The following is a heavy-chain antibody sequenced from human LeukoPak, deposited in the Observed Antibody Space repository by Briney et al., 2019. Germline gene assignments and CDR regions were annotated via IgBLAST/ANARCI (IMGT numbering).Heavy chain of an antibody. D-gene: IGHD3-10*01. CDR1: GISLSNYG. V-gene: IGHV3-23*01. J-gene: IGHJ4*02. Sequence: GGSLRLSCVVSGISLSNYGMTWVRQAPGKGLEWVSYISEGGGSTTYADSVKGRFTLSRDTSLNTLYLQMNNLRAEDTAVYFCAKRGVVIRGILVIGYHQEAYHYDFWGQGVLVTVSS. CDR2: ISEGGGST. CDR3: AKRGVVIRGILVIGYHQEAYHYDF.